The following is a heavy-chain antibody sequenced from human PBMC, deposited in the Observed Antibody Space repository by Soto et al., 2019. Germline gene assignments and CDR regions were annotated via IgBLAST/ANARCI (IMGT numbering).Heavy chain of an antibody. D-gene: IGHD1-26*01. CDR1: GASIRSFF. CDR3: ARPSGSYSYYYGMDV. V-gene: IGHV4-59*01. CDR2: IYYSVST. Sequence: SETLSLTCTVSGASIRSFFWTWIRQPPGRGLEWIGNIYYSVSTNYNPSLENRVTMSVDTSKNQFSLMLTSVTAADTAVYYCARPSGSYSYYYGMDVWGQGTTVTVSS. J-gene: IGHJ6*02.